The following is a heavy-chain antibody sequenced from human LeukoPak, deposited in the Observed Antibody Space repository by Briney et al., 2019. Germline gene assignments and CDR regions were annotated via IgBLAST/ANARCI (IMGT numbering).Heavy chain of an antibody. Sequence: SETLSLTCTVSGGSISSYYWSWIRQPPGKGLEWIGYIYYSGSTNYNPSLKSRVTISVDTSKNQFSLKVSSVTAADTAVYYCASDRGSYNYYFDYWGQGTLVTVSS. J-gene: IGHJ4*02. D-gene: IGHD3-16*01. V-gene: IGHV4-59*12. CDR1: GGSISSYY. CDR3: ASDRGSYNYYFDY. CDR2: IYYSGST.